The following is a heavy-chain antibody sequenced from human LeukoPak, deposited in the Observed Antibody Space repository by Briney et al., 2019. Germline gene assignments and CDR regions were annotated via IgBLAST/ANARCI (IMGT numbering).Heavy chain of an antibody. Sequence: SETLSLTCTVSGGSISSYYWSWVRQPPGKGLEWIGYIYTSGSTNYNPSLKSRVTISVDTSKNQFSLKLSSVTAADTAVYYGARQLEPSNWFDPWGQGTLVTVSS. CDR3: ARQLEPSNWFDP. D-gene: IGHD1-14*01. CDR1: GGSISSYY. CDR2: IYTSGST. V-gene: IGHV4-4*09. J-gene: IGHJ5*02.